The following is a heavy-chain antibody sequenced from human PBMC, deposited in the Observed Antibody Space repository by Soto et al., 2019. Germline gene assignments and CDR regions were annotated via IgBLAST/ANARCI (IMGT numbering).Heavy chain of an antibody. CDR1: GGTFSSYA. CDR2: IIPIFGTA. J-gene: IGHJ5*02. V-gene: IGHV1-69*06. D-gene: IGHD2-15*01. CDR3: ERERLKGGGNLGYNWSDP. Sequence: QVQLVQSGAEVKKPGSSVKVSCKASGGTFSSYAISWVRQAPGQGLEWMGGIIPIFGTANYAQKFQGSVTITADKSTSTAYMELSSLRSEDTAVYYCERERLKGGGNLGYNWSDPWGQGTLVTVYS.